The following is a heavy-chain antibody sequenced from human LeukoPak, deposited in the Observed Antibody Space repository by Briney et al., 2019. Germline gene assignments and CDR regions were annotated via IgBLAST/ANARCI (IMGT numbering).Heavy chain of an antibody. D-gene: IGHD3-10*01. CDR3: ARISVVSRSGPLDY. Sequence: GGSLRLSCAASGFTFSSHAMTWVRQAPGKGLEWVSTIRSGAYTYYADSVKGRLSVSRDNSKNTLYLEMNSLRAEDAAVYYCARISVVSRSGPLDYWGQGTLVTVSS. CDR1: GFTFSSHA. CDR2: IRSGAYT. V-gene: IGHV3-23*01. J-gene: IGHJ4*02.